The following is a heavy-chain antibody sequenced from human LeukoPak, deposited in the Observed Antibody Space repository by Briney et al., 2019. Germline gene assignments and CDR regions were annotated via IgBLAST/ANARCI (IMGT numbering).Heavy chain of an antibody. D-gene: IGHD6-25*01. Sequence: SETLSLTCTVSGGSISSYYWSWIRQPPGKGLEWIGYIYYSGSTNYNPSLKSRVTISVDTSKNQFSLKLSSVTAADTAVYYCARAAAAPGFYYYYYYMDVRGKGTTVTVSS. J-gene: IGHJ6*03. V-gene: IGHV4-59*08. CDR2: IYYSGST. CDR1: GGSISSYY. CDR3: ARAAAAPGFYYYYYYMDV.